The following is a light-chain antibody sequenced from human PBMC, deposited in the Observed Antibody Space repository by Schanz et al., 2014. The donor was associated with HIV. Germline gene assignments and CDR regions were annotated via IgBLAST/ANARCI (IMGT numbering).Light chain of an antibody. Sequence: QSALTQPASASGSPGRSVTFSCTGTSAGIGSYNYASWYQHHPGKAPKLLIYGVTDRPSGVSNRFSGSKSGNTASLTISGLQAEDEAVYYCSSFTRGTTPVIFGGGTKLTVL. CDR1: SAGIGSYNY. J-gene: IGLJ2*01. V-gene: IGLV2-14*03. CDR3: SSFTRGTTPVI. CDR2: GVT.